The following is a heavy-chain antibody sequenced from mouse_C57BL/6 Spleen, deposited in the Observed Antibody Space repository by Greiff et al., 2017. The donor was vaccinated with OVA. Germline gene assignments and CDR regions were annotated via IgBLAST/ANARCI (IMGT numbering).Heavy chain of an antibody. CDR3: AGGNYGYFDY. J-gene: IGHJ2*01. CDR2: IDPSDSYT. V-gene: IGHV1-59*01. CDR1: GYTFTSYW. D-gene: IGHD2-1*01. Sequence: QVQLQQPGAELVRPGTSVKLSCKASGYTFTSYWMHWVKQRPGQGLEWIGVIDPSDSYTNYNQKFKGKATLTVDTSSSTAYMQLSSLTSEDSAVYYCAGGNYGYFDYWGQGTTLTVSS.